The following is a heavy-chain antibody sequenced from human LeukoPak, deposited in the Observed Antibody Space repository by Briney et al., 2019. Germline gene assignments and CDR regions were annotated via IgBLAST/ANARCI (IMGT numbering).Heavy chain of an antibody. D-gene: IGHD4-17*01. Sequence: ASVKVSCKASGYTFTGYYMHWGRQAPGQGLEWMGWINPNSGGTNYAQKFQGRVTMTRDTSISTAYMELSRLRSDDTAVYYCARAPPVDYGDYEFDYWGQGTLVTVSS. CDR1: GYTFTGYY. CDR2: INPNSGGT. V-gene: IGHV1-2*02. CDR3: ARAPPVDYGDYEFDY. J-gene: IGHJ4*02.